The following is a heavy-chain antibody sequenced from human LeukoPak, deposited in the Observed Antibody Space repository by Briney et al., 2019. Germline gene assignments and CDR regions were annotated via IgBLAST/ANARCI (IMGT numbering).Heavy chain of an antibody. V-gene: IGHV3-7*01. D-gene: IGHD2-2*01. Sequence: GGSLRLSCAASGFTFSSYWMSWVRQAPGKGLEWVANIKQDGSEKYYVDSVKGRFTISRDNSKNTLYLQMNSLRAEDTTVYYCAKASGQAGYCSSTSCHYTFDYWGQGTLVTVSS. J-gene: IGHJ4*02. CDR2: IKQDGSEK. CDR1: GFTFSSYW. CDR3: AKASGQAGYCSSTSCHYTFDY.